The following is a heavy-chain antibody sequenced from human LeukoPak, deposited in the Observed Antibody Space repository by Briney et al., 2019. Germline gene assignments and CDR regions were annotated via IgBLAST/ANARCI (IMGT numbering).Heavy chain of an antibody. V-gene: IGHV3-23*01. CDR3: AKDRVTFGGVIVPLDY. J-gene: IGHJ4*02. Sequence: WGSLRLSCAASGFTFSSYWTSWVRQAPGKGLEWVSAISGSGGSTYYADSVKGRFTISRDNSKNTLYLQMNSLRAEDTAVYYCAKDRVTFGGVIVPLDYWGQGTLVTVSS. CDR2: ISGSGGST. D-gene: IGHD3-16*02. CDR1: GFTFSSYW.